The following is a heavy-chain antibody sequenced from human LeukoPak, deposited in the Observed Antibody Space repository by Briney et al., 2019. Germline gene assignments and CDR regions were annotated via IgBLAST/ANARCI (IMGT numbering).Heavy chain of an antibody. J-gene: IGHJ4*02. V-gene: IGHV3-7*01. D-gene: IGHD7-27*01. CDR2: MNPDGSGK. CDR1: GFSFSDSW. Sequence: GGSLRLSCAASGFSFSDSWMSWFRQAPGKGLEWVANMNPDGSGKYYVDSVRGRFTVSRDNAKNTVYLQMNSLRAEDTAVYYCGRDPAWGAIDYWGQGTLVTVSS. CDR3: GRDPAWGAIDY.